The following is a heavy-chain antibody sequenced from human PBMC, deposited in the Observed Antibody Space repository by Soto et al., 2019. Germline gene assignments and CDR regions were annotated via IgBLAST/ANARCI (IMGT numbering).Heavy chain of an antibody. CDR2: INSDGSST. CDR3: AREPDPYHYYDSSGYYYYYGMDV. V-gene: IGHV3-74*01. D-gene: IGHD3-22*01. J-gene: IGHJ6*02. CDR1: GFTFSSYW. Sequence: GGSLRLSCAASGFTFSSYWMHWVRQAPGKGLVWVSRINSDGSSTSYADSVKGRFTISRDNAKNTLYLQMNSLRAEDTAVYYCAREPDPYHYYDSSGYYYYYGMDVWGQGTTVTVSS.